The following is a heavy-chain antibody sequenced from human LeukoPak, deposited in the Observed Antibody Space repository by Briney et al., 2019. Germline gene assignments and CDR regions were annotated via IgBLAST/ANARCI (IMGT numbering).Heavy chain of an antibody. Sequence: SETLSLTCTVSGGSISGSSYYWGWIRQPPGKGLEWIGSIYYSGSTYYNPSLESRVTVSADTSKNQFSLKLSSVTAADTAVYYCARDRACSNGVCSYFDNWGQGTLVTVSS. D-gene: IGHD2-8*01. J-gene: IGHJ4*02. CDR2: IYYSGST. CDR1: GGSISGSSYY. CDR3: ARDRACSNGVCSYFDN. V-gene: IGHV4-39*01.